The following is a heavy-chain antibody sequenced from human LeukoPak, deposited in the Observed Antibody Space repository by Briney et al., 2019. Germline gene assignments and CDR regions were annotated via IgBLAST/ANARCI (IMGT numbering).Heavy chain of an antibody. D-gene: IGHD4-23*01. CDR3: ARGLRAYGGNSRGFDY. CDR1: GGSISSGGYH. J-gene: IGHJ4*02. V-gene: IGHV4-31*03. Sequence: PSQTLSLTCTVSGGSISSGGYHWSWIRQHPGKGLEWIGYIYYSGSTYYNPSLESRVTISVDTSKNQFSLKLSSVTAADTAVYYCARGLRAYGGNSRGFDYWGQGTLVTVSS. CDR2: IYYSGST.